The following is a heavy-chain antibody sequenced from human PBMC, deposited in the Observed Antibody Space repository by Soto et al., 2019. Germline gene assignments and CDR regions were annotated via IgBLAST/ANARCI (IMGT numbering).Heavy chain of an antibody. D-gene: IGHD6-13*01. J-gene: IGHJ4*02. CDR2: INPNSGGT. Sequence: ASVKVSCKASGYTFTGYYMHWVRQAPGQGLEWKGWINPNSGGTNYAQKFQGWVTMTSDTSISTAYMELSRLRSDDTAVYYCARDQSKGYSSSWYFATSKSRVSYYFDYWGQGTLVTVSS. V-gene: IGHV1-2*04. CDR3: ARDQSKGYSSSWYFATSKSRVSYYFDY. CDR1: GYTFTGYY.